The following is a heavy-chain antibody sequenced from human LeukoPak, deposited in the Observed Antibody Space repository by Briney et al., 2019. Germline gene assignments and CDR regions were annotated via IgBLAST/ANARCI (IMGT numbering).Heavy chain of an antibody. CDR1: GGTFSSYA. J-gene: IGHJ1*01. D-gene: IGHD6-13*01. CDR3: ASIAAAATRYFQH. Sequence: SVKVSCKASGGTFSSYAISWVRQAPGQGLEWMGGIIPIFGTANYAQKFQGRVTITADKSTSTAYMELSSLRSEDTAVYYCASIAAAATRYFQHWGQGTLVTVSS. V-gene: IGHV1-69*06. CDR2: IIPIFGTA.